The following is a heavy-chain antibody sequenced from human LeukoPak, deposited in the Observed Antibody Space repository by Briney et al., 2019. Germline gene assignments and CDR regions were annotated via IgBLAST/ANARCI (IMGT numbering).Heavy chain of an antibody. J-gene: IGHJ4*02. D-gene: IGHD2-15*01. V-gene: IGHV4-59*01. CDR1: RGSIICYY. CDR3: ARSRWRAAANDY. Sequence: SVTLSLTSPVPRGSIICYYWSWIRQPPGKGLEWIGYLFYSVSTNYNPSLKSRVTISVDTSKNQFSLKLSSVTAADTAVYYCARSRWRAAANDYWGQGTLVPVSS. CDR2: LFYSVST.